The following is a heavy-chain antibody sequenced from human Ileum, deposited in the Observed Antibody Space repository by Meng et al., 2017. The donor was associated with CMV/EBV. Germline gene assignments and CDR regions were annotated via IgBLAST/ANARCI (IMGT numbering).Heavy chain of an antibody. CDR3: ARGYSSSWYFDYFDY. V-gene: IGHV3-30-3*01. Sequence: GGSLRLSCAASGFTFSSYAVHWVRQAQGKGLEWVAVISYDGSNKYYADSVKGRFTISRDNSKHTLYRQMTSLRAEDTAVYYGARGYSSSWYFDYFDYWGQGTLVTVSS. D-gene: IGHD6-13*01. CDR2: ISYDGSNK. J-gene: IGHJ4*02. CDR1: GFTFSSYA.